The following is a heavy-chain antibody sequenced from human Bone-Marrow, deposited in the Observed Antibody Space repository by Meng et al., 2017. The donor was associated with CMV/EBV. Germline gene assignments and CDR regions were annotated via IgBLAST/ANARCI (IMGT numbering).Heavy chain of an antibody. D-gene: IGHD2-8*01. CDR2: INPSDSGT. V-gene: IGHV1-46*01. CDR1: GNTFTNYN. Sequence: SCQASGNTFTNYNIQWVRQAPGQGLEWMGIINPSDSGTSYAQKFQGRVTMTRDTSTNTVYMELSSLRSQDTAVFYCAREAPNWYFDLWGRGTLVTVSS. J-gene: IGHJ2*01. CDR3: AREAPNWYFDL.